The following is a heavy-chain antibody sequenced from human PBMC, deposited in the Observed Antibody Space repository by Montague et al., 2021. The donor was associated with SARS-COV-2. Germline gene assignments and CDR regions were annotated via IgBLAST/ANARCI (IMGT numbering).Heavy chain of an antibody. D-gene: IGHD3-16*01. CDR2: FDHSGDT. CDR1: GGSISGHY. J-gene: IGHJ2*01. CDR3: AREFRIELWQTNWYFGL. Sequence: SETLSLTCSVSGGSISGHYWSWIRQPPGKGLEWIGNFDHSGDTKYNPSLKSRVTISVDTSKNHFALRLSSVTAADTAVYYCAREFRIELWQTNWYFGLWGRGTLFTVSS. V-gene: IGHV4-59*11.